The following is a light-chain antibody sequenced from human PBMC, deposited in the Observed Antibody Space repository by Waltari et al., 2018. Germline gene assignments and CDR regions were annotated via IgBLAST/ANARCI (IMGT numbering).Light chain of an antibody. Sequence: QPVLTQSPSASASLGASVKFTCTLSSGHSTYAIAWHQQQPEKGPRYLMKLNSDGNHIKGDGVPYRFSGSSSGAARYLTISSRQSEDEADYYCQTWGTGTVVFGGGTKLTVL. CDR1: SGHSTYA. V-gene: IGLV4-69*01. CDR2: LNSDGNH. CDR3: QTWGTGTVV. J-gene: IGLJ2*01.